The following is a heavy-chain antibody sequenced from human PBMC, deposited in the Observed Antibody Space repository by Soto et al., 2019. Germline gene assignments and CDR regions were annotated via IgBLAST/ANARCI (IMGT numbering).Heavy chain of an antibody. V-gene: IGHV3-23*01. CDR2: ICGSGGNT. Sequence: EVQLLESGGDLVQPGGSLRLSCAASGFTFSSYAMNWVRQAPGKGLEWVSAICGSGGNTFYADSVKGRFTISRDNSKNTLFLQMHSLRAEDTAIYYCAMLNSGSYSYHGMDVWGQGTKVTVSS. CDR1: GFTFSSYA. CDR3: AMLNSGSYSYHGMDV. D-gene: IGHD1-26*01. J-gene: IGHJ6*02.